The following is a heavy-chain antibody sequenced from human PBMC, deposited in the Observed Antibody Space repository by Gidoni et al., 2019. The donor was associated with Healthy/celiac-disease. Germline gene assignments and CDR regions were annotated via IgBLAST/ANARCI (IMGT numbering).Heavy chain of an antibody. Sequence: QLQLQESGPGLVKPSETLSLNCTVSGGSSSSSSYYWGWIRQPPGKGLEWIGSIDYSGCTYYNPSLKSRVTISVDTSKNQFSLKLSSVTAADTAVYYCARDSNSRVAVAGTHGGFDPWGQGTLVTVSS. J-gene: IGHJ5*02. CDR3: ARDSNSRVAVAGTHGGFDP. V-gene: IGHV4-39*07. CDR2: IDYSGCT. CDR1: GGSSSSSSYY. D-gene: IGHD6-19*01.